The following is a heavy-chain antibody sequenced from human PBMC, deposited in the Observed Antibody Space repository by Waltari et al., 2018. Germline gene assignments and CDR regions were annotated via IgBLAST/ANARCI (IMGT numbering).Heavy chain of an antibody. D-gene: IGHD3-10*01. V-gene: IGHV1-69*13. CDR1: GGTFSSSA. CDR2: IIPIFGTA. CDR3: ARGGVQGVPLAFDI. Sequence: QVQLVQSGAEVKKPGSSVKVSCKASGGTFSSSAISWVRQAPGQGLEWMGGIIPIFGTANYEQKFQGRVTITADEATSTAYMELSSLRSEDTAVYYCARGGVQGVPLAFDIWGQGTMVTVSS. J-gene: IGHJ3*02.